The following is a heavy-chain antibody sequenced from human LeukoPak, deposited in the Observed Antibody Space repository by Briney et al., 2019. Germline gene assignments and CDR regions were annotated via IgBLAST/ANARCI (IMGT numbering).Heavy chain of an antibody. CDR1: GGSFSGYY. V-gene: IGHV4-34*01. CDR3: ARGSDYVWGSYRYTPFVY. CDR2: INHSGST. Sequence: PSETLSLTCAVYGGSFSGYYWSWIRQPPGKGLEWIGEINHSGSTNYNPSLKSRVTISVDTSKNQFSLKLSSVTAADTAVYYCARGSDYVWGSYRYTPFVYWGQGTLVTVSS. D-gene: IGHD3-16*02. J-gene: IGHJ4*02.